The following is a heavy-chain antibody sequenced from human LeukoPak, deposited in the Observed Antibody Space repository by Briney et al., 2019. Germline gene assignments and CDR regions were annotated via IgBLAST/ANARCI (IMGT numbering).Heavy chain of an antibody. D-gene: IGHD2-2*01. CDR2: IYPGDSDT. Sequence: GESLKISCKGSGYSFTSYWIGWVRQMPGKGLEWMGIIYPGDSDTRYSPSFQCQVTISADKSISTAYLQWSSLKASDTAMYYCARIKYCSSTSCYGLGDVWGQGTTVTVSS. J-gene: IGHJ6*02. CDR1: GYSFTSYW. V-gene: IGHV5-51*01. CDR3: ARIKYCSSTSCYGLGDV.